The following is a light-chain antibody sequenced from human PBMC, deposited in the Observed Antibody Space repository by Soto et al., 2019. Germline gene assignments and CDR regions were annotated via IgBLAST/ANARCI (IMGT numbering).Light chain of an antibody. V-gene: IGKV1-8*01. Sequence: AIRMTQSPSSFSASTGDRVTITCRASQGISSYLAWYQQKLGKAPKLLIYGASTLQNGVPSRFSGSGSRTDFTLTISSLQSEDFASYYCLQYYTYSWTFGQGTKVEVK. CDR3: LQYYTYSWT. CDR1: QGISSY. CDR2: GAS. J-gene: IGKJ1*01.